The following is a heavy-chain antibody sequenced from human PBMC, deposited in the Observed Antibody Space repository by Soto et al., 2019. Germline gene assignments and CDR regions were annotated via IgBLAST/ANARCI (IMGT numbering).Heavy chain of an antibody. J-gene: IGHJ4*02. D-gene: IGHD3-16*02. CDR3: VRYSRSVGGSYRPDY. CDR1: GFTFSSYW. Sequence: GGSLRLSXAASGFTFSSYWMHWVRQVPEKGLVWVSRINSDGSITNYADAVKGRFTISRDNVKNTLYLQMNSLRAEDTAVYYCVRYSRSVGGSYRPDYWGQGTLVTVSS. CDR2: INSDGSIT. V-gene: IGHV3-74*01.